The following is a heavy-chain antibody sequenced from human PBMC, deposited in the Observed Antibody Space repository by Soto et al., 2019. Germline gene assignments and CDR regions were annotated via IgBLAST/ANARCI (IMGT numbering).Heavy chain of an antibody. CDR1: GYTFTNYG. J-gene: IGHJ4*02. Sequence: QVQLVQSGAGVKKPGASVKVSCKASGYTFTNYGISWARQAPGQGLEWMGWINTYNGNTNYAQRLQGRVSMTTDTFTSTAYVEVRSLRSDDTAVYYCARVQEKWSKFFDFWGQGPLVTVSS. V-gene: IGHV1-18*01. CDR3: ARVQEKWSKFFDF. D-gene: IGHD2-15*01. CDR2: INTYNGNT.